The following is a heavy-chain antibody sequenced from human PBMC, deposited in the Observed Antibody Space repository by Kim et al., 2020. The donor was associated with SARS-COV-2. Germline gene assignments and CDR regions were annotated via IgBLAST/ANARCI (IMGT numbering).Heavy chain of an antibody. V-gene: IGHV5-51*01. CDR3: ARGGYYGSGRSGIIDF. CDR1: GYSFTSYW. Sequence: GESLKISCEGSGYSFTSYWIGWVRQMPGKGLEWMGIIYPGDSDTRYSPSFQGQVTISADKSISTAFLQWSSLKASDTAMYYCARGGYYGSGRSGIIDFWGQGTLVTVSS. CDR2: IYPGDSDT. D-gene: IGHD3-10*01. J-gene: IGHJ4*02.